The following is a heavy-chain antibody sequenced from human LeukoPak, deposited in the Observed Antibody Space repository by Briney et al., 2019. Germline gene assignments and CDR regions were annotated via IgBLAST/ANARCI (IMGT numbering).Heavy chain of an antibody. Sequence: SETLSLTCTVSGGSISTYYWSWIRQPPGKGLEWIGYIYYSGSTNYNPSLKSRVTISVDTSKNQFSLKLSSVTAADTAVYYCARDGGYSPGYFQHWGQGTLVTVST. CDR2: IYYSGST. CDR1: GGSISTYY. V-gene: IGHV4-59*01. CDR3: ARDGGYSPGYFQH. D-gene: IGHD5-12*01. J-gene: IGHJ1*01.